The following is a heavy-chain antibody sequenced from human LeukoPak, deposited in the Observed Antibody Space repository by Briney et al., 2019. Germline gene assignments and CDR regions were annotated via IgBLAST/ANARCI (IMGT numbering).Heavy chain of an antibody. CDR2: LYSAGNT. J-gene: IGHJ4*02. CDR3: ARPREYLAIDY. D-gene: IGHD2/OR15-2a*01. Sequence: GGSLRLSCAASGFTVSSNYMNWVRQAPGKGLEWVSVLYSAGNTYYADSVKGRFTISRDNSKNTLYLQMNSLRPQDTAVYYCARPREYLAIDYWGQGTLVTVSS. V-gene: IGHV3-66*02. CDR1: GFTVSSNY.